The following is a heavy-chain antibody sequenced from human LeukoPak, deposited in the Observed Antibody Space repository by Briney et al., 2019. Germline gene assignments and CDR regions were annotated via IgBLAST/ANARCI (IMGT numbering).Heavy chain of an antibody. D-gene: IGHD5-18*01. V-gene: IGHV3-30*04. Sequence: GGSLRLSCAASGFTFSSYAMHWVRQAPGKGLEWVAVIPYDGSNKYYADSVKGRFTISRDNSKNTLYLQMNSLRAEDTAVYYCAREYWGYSYGYIGYWGQGTLVTVSS. J-gene: IGHJ4*02. CDR2: IPYDGSNK. CDR3: AREYWGYSYGYIGY. CDR1: GFTFSSYA.